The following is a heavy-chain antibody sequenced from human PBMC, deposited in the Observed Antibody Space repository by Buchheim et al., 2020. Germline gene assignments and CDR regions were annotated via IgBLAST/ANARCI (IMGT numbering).Heavy chain of an antibody. J-gene: IGHJ5*02. CDR1: GGSISSSSYY. Sequence: QLQLQESGPGLVKPSETLSLTCTVSGGSISSSSYYWGWIRQPPGKGLEWIGSIYYSGRTYYNPSLKSRVTISVDTSKNQFSLKLGSVTAADTAVYYCARRYGVEYNWFDPWGQGTL. CDR3: ARRYGVEYNWFDP. CDR2: IYYSGRT. D-gene: IGHD4-17*01. V-gene: IGHV4-39*01.